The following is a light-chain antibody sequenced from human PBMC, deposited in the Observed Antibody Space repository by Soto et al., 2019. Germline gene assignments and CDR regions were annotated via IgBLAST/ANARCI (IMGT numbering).Light chain of an antibody. CDR1: QSVSSN. CDR3: QQYHNWPPVT. CDR2: TAS. Sequence: EIVMTQSPATLSVSPGESATLSCTASQSVSSNLAWYQHKPGQAPRLLLYTASTRATGIPARFSGSGSETEFTLTISSLQSEDVAVYYCQQYHNWPPVTFGQGTKLEIK. J-gene: IGKJ2*01. V-gene: IGKV3-15*01.